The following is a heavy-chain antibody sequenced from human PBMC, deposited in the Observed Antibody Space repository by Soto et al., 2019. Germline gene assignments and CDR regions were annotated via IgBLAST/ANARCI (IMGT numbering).Heavy chain of an antibody. CDR1: GFTFSSYA. J-gene: IGHJ4*03. CDR3: AKETAETTGWDRDT. V-gene: IGHV3-23*01. D-gene: IGHD6-19*01. Sequence: GGYLRLSCAASGFTFSSYAMSGFRQAPGKGLEWVSAISGSGGSTYYADSVKGRFTISRDNSKNTLYLQMNSLRAEDTAVYYVAKETAETTGWDRDTWGQGPMGTVPS. CDR2: ISGSGGST.